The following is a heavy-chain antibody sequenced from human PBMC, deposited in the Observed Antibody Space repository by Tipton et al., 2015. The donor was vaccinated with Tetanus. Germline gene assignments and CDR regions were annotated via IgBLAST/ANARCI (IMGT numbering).Heavy chain of an antibody. J-gene: IGHJ4*02. CDR1: GGSISSYY. D-gene: IGHD3-10*01. V-gene: IGHV4-4*07. Sequence: TLSLTCTVSGGSISSYYWSWIRQPAGKGLEWIGRIYTSGSTNYNPSLKSRVTMSVDTSKNQLSLKLSSVTAADTAVYYCARGVWFGPGPKYYFDYWGQGTLVTVSS. CDR3: ARGVWFGPGPKYYFDY. CDR2: IYTSGST.